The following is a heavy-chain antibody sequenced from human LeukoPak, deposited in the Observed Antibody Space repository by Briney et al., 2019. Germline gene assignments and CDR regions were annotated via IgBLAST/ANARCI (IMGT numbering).Heavy chain of an antibody. CDR2: IRYDGSNK. D-gene: IGHD1-26*01. CDR3: AKDLNRDSGSYRMVPDP. V-gene: IGHV3-30*02. Sequence: GGSLRLSCAASGFTFSSYAMHWVRQAPGKGLEWVAFIRYDGSNKYYADSVKGRFTISRDNSKNTLYLQMNSLRAEDTAVYYCAKDLNRDSGSYRMVPDPWGQGTLVTVSS. J-gene: IGHJ5*02. CDR1: GFTFSSYA.